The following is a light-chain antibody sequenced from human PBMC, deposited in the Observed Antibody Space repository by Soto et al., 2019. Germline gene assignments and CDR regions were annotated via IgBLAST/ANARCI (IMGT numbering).Light chain of an antibody. V-gene: IGKV3-20*01. J-gene: IGKJ5*01. CDR1: QSVSSRY. CDR2: GAS. CDR3: QQYGSSPPIT. Sequence: PGTLSLSPGERATLSCRASQSVSSRYLAWYQQKPGQAPRFLIYGASSRATGIPDRFSGSGSGTDFTLTISRLEPEDFAVYYCQQYGSSPPITFGQGTRLEIK.